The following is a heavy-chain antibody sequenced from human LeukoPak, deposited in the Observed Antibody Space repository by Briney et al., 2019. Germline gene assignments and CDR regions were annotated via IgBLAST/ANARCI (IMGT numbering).Heavy chain of an antibody. Sequence: SEALSLTCTVSGGSISSSSYYWGWIRQPPGKGLEWSGSIYYSGSTYYNPSLKSRVTMSVDTSKNQFSLKLSSVTAADTAVYYCARDYNYYGSGSYYSNWGQGTLVTVSS. CDR1: GGSISSSSYY. CDR2: IYYSGST. J-gene: IGHJ4*02. V-gene: IGHV4-39*07. D-gene: IGHD3-10*01. CDR3: ARDYNYYGSGSYYSN.